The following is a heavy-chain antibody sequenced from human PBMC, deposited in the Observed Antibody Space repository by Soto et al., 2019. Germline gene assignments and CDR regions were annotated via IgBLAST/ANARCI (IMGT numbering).Heavy chain of an antibody. CDR1: GFTFSGYY. Sequence: EVQLVESGGGLVQPGGSLRLSCAASGFTFSGYYMTWVRQSPGRGLEWVGNIKQDGSEKYYVDSLKGRFSISRDNAKKSLYLQMNSLRVEDTAVYYCAGGRSDDYFDYWGHGTLVTVSS. V-gene: IGHV3-7*01. CDR3: AGGRSDDYFDY. CDR2: IKQDGSEK. J-gene: IGHJ4*01. D-gene: IGHD2-15*01.